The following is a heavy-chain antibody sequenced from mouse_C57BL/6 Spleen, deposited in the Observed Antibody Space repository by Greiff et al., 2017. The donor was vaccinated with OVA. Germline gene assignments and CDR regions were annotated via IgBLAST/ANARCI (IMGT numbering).Heavy chain of an antibody. CDR3: ARIWDEDWYFDV. CDR1: GYTFTDYY. D-gene: IGHD4-1*01. CDR2: IYPGSGNT. Sequence: QVHVKQSGAELVRPGASVKLSCKASGYTFTDYYINWVKQRPGQGLEWIARIYPGSGNTYYNEKFKGKATLTAEKSSSTAYMQLSSLTSEDSAVYFCARIWDEDWYFDVWGTGTTVTVSS. V-gene: IGHV1-76*01. J-gene: IGHJ1*03.